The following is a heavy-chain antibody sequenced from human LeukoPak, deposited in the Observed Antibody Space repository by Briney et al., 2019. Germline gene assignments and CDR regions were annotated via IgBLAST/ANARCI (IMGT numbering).Heavy chain of an antibody. CDR1: GGSISSYY. CDR3: ARQWGVAAAGTFDY. Sequence: PSETLSLTCTVSGGSISSYYWSWIRQPPGKGLEWIGYIYYSGSTNYNPSLKSRVTISVDTSKNQFSLKLSSVTAADTAVYYCARQWGVAAAGTFDYWGQGTLVTVFS. J-gene: IGHJ4*02. D-gene: IGHD6-13*01. CDR2: IYYSGST. V-gene: IGHV4-59*08.